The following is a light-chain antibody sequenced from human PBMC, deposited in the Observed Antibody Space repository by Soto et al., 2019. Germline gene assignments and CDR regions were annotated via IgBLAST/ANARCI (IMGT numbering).Light chain of an antibody. Sequence: QSVLTQPPSASGSPGQSVTISCTGTSSDVGGYNYVSWYQQHPGKAPKLMIYEVIKRPSGVLDRFSGSKSGNTASLTVSGLQAEDEADYYCSSYVGSNNFVFGTGTKVTVL. CDR3: SSYVGSNNFV. J-gene: IGLJ1*01. V-gene: IGLV2-8*01. CDR2: EVI. CDR1: SSDVGGYNY.